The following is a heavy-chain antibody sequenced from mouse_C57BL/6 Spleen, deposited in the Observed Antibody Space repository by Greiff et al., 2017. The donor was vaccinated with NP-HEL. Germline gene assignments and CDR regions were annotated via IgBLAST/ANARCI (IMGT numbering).Heavy chain of an antibody. CDR2: IWRGGST. J-gene: IGHJ4*01. CDR1: GFSLTSYG. Sequence: QVQLQQSGPGLVQPSQSLSITCTVSGFSLTSYGVHWVRQSPGKGLEWLGVIWRGGSTDYNAAFMSRLSITKDNSKSQVFFKMNSLQADDTAIYYCAKNWPITTVVAHYYAMDYWGQGTSVTVSS. CDR3: AKNWPITTVVAHYYAMDY. V-gene: IGHV2-5*01. D-gene: IGHD1-1*01.